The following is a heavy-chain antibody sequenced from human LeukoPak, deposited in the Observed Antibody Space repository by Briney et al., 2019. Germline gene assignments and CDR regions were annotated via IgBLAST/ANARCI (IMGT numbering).Heavy chain of an antibody. J-gene: IGHJ4*02. CDR1: GFTFSSYA. D-gene: IGHD2-15*01. CDR2: ISYDGSNK. V-gene: IGHV3-30-3*01. Sequence: PGRSLRLSCAASGFTFSSYAMHWVRQAPGKGLEWVAVISYDGSNKYYADSVKGRFTISRDNSKNTLYLQMNSLRAEDTAVYYCARDRVVVVAAHCFDYWGQGTLVTVSS. CDR3: ARDRVVVVAAHCFDY.